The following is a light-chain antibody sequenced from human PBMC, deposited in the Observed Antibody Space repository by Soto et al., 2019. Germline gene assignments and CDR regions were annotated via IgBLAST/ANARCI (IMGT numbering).Light chain of an antibody. J-gene: IGKJ1*01. Sequence: EIVLTQSPATLSLSPGERATLSCRASQSVSTNLVWYQQKHGQAPRIFMYDASTRATGISARFSGSGSGTEFTLTISSLKSEDCAVYYCQQYNNWPRTFCQGTKVDIK. CDR3: QQYNNWPRT. CDR2: DAS. CDR1: QSVSTN. V-gene: IGKV3-15*01.